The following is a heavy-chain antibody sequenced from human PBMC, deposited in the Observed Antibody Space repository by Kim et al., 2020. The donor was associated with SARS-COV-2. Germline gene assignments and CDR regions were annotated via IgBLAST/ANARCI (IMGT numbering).Heavy chain of an antibody. Sequence: SETLSLTCTVSGGSISSCSYYWSWIRQPAGKGLEWIGRIYTSGSAKYNPSLKSRVTISVDTSKNQFSLKLNSVTAADTAVYYCAREVVTPSGYFDYWGQGTLVTGSS. CDR3: AREVVTPSGYFDY. D-gene: IGHD2-21*02. V-gene: IGHV4-61*02. CDR1: GGSISSCSYY. J-gene: IGHJ4*02. CDR2: IYTSGSA.